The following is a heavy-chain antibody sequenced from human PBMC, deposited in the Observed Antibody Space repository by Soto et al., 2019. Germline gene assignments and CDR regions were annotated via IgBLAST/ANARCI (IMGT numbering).Heavy chain of an antibody. Sequence: QVQLVQSGAEVKKPGSSVKVSCKASGGTFSTYTITWVRQAPGQALEWMGRIIPIIGIINYAQKFQGRVTITAGKFTGTAYMELTRLRSDDTAVYYCAGDPDSHYNDSHASSYPWGQGTLVTVSS. CDR2: IIPIIGII. CDR3: AGDPDSHYNDSHASSYP. V-gene: IGHV1-69*08. CDR1: GGTFSTYT. J-gene: IGHJ5*02. D-gene: IGHD3-22*01.